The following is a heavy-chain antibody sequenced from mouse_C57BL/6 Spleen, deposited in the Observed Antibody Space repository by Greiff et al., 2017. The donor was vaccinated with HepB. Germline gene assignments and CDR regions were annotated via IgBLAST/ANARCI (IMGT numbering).Heavy chain of an antibody. CDR3: ARAYYSNLYYAMDY. V-gene: IGHV2-6*01. Sequence: VKVVESGPGLVAPSQSLSITCTVSGFSLTSYGVDWVRQSPGKGLEWLGVIWGVGSTNYNSALKSRLSISKDNSKSQVFLKMNSLQTDDTAMYYCARAYYSNLYYAMDYWGQGTSVTVSS. J-gene: IGHJ4*01. CDR1: GFSLTSYG. CDR2: IWGVGST. D-gene: IGHD2-5*01.